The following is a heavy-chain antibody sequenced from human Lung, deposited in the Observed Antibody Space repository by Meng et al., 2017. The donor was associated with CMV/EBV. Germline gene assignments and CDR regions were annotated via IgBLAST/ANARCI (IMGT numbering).Heavy chain of an antibody. V-gene: IGHV4-61*01. CDR2: VYYSGST. D-gene: IGHD6-13*01. CDR3: ARVPQNIAAAGISAFDI. CDR1: GGSVSSGSFY. J-gene: IGHJ3*02. Sequence: LXCTVSGGSVSSGSFYWSWIRQPPGEGLEWIGFVYYSGSTNYNPALKSRVTMSIDTSKNQFSLKLSSVTAADTAMYYCARVPQNIAAAGISAFDIWGQGXMVTVSS.